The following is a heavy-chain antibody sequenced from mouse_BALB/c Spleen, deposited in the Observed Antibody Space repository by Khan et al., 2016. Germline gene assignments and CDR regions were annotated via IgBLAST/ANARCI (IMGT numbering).Heavy chain of an antibody. CDR1: GYTFTSYW. CDR3: GGRGGNGPFFD. J-gene: IGHJ2*01. D-gene: IGHD2-1*01. CDR2: IYPGDGDN. Sequence: QVQLQQSGAELARPGASVKLSCKASGYTFTSYWMQWVKQRPGQGLEWFGAIYPGDGDNRYTHKFKGKATLTADKSSSPPYMQLSSLTSEDSAVSYCGGRGGNGPFFDWGQGTPLTVSS. V-gene: IGHV1-87*01.